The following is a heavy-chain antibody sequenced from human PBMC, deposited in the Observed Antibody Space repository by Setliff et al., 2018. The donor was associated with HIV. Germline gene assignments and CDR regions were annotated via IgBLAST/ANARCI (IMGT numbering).Heavy chain of an antibody. J-gene: IGHJ6*03. CDR1: GYSFIDYY. CDR2: INPSGGTR. D-gene: IGHD3-3*01. Sequence: GASVKVSCKASGYSFIDYYIHWVRQAPGHGFQWMGIINPSGGTRSYAQKFQGRVTMTGDTSTSTVYMELSSLRSEDTAVYYCVRDGYYNSWSGYGYYYYSMDVWGKGTTVTVSS. CDR3: VRDGYYNSWSGYGYYYYSMDV. V-gene: IGHV1-46*01.